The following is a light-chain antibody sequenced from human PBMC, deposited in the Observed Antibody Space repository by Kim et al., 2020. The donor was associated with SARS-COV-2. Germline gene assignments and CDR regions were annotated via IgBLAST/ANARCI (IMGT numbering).Light chain of an antibody. J-gene: IGKJ4*01. CDR2: GAS. CDR1: SVRSN. V-gene: IGKV3-15*01. CDR3: QQYDNWLT. Sequence: SVRSNVAWYQQKPGQAPRLLIYGASTRATGIPARFTGSGSGTDFTLTISSLQTEDSAVFYCQQYDNWLTFGGGTKVDIK.